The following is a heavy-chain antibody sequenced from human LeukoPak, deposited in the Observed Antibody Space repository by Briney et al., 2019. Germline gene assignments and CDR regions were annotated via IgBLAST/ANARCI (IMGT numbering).Heavy chain of an antibody. CDR3: ARGRDRSKAGDH. V-gene: IGHV4-34*01. Sequence: PSETLSLTCAVYGGSFSGYYWSWIRQPPGKGLEWIGEINHSGSTNYNPSLKSRVTISVDTPKNQFSLKLSSVTAADTAFYYCARGRDRSKAGDHWGQGSLVTVSS. CDR2: INHSGST. CDR1: GGSFSGYY. D-gene: IGHD5-24*01. J-gene: IGHJ4*02.